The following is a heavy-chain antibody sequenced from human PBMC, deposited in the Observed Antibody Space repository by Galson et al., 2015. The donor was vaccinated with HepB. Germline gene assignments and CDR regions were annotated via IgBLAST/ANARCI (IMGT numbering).Heavy chain of an antibody. D-gene: IGHD1-26*01. V-gene: IGHV6-1*01. CDR3: ARDDSARGIVGATNDAFDI. J-gene: IGHJ3*02. CDR2: TYYRSKWYN. Sequence: CAISGDSVSSNSAAWNWIRQSPSRGLEWLGRTYYRSKWYNDYAVSVKSRITINPDTSKNQFSLQLNSVTPEDTAVYYCARDDSARGIVGATNDAFDIWGQGTMVTVSS. CDR1: GDSVSSNSAA.